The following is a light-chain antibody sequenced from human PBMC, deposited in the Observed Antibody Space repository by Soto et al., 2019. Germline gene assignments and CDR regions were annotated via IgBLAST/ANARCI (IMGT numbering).Light chain of an antibody. CDR2: GAS. Sequence: EIVLTQSPGTLSLSPGERATLSCRASQSVSSSYLAWYQQKPGLAPRLLISGASSRATGIPDRFSGSGSGADFTLTISRLEPEDFAVYYCQHYGSSPPVTFGQGTKLEIK. CDR1: QSVSSSY. CDR3: QHYGSSPPVT. J-gene: IGKJ2*01. V-gene: IGKV3-20*01.